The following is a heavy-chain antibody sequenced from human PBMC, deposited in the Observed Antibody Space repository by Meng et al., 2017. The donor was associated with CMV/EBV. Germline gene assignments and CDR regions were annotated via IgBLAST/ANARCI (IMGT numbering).Heavy chain of an antibody. J-gene: IGHJ4*02. Sequence: ASVKISCTASGYIFTDYYMHWVRQAPGQGLEWMGWINPYNADTNYAQKFQGRVTMTRDTSISTAYMELSSLRSDDTAVYYCAREMTGYSSTWTSDYWGQGTLVTVSS. CDR2: INPYNADT. V-gene: IGHV1-2*02. CDR3: AREMTGYSSTWTSDY. D-gene: IGHD6-13*01. CDR1: GYIFTDYY.